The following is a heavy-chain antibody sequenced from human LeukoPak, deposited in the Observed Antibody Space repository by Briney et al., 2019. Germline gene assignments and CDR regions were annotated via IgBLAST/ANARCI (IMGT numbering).Heavy chain of an antibody. V-gene: IGHV4-39*01. Sequence: SETLSLTCSVSGGSIGSINYYWAWVRQPGGKGLEWIESLHYSGSTDYHRAVKSQLTVTVDRSKNKFTQKLTAVTADEPVVYYCARSIDRDAYNFGYWGQGTLVTVSS. J-gene: IGHJ4*02. D-gene: IGHD5-24*01. CDR2: LHYSGST. CDR3: ARSIDRDAYNFGY. CDR1: GGSIGSINYY.